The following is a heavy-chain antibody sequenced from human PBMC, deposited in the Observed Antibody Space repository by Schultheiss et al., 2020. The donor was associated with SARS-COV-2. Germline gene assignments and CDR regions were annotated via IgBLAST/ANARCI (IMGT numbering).Heavy chain of an antibody. Sequence: ASVKVSCKASGYTFTNYDINWVRQATGQGLEWMGWMNPNSGNRGFAQKFQGRFTMTRDTSISTAYMELSRLRSDDTAVYYCARVGRIMITFGGVIVTYGMDIWGQGTTVTVSS. V-gene: IGHV1-8*01. CDR2: MNPNSGNR. CDR3: ARVGRIMITFGGVIVTYGMDI. CDR1: GYTFTNYD. J-gene: IGHJ6*02. D-gene: IGHD3-16*02.